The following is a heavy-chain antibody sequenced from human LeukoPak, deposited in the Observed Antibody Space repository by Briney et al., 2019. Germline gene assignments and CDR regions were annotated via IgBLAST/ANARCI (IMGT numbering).Heavy chain of an antibody. V-gene: IGHV1-18*01. CDR3: ARAPSGQWLVRMARFDP. J-gene: IGHJ5*02. CDR2: ISAYNGNT. CDR1: GYTFTSYG. Sequence: GASVKVSCKASGYTFTSYGISWVRQAPGQGLEWMGWISAYNGNTNYAQKLQGRVTMTTDTSTSTAYMELRSLRSDDTAVYYCARAPSGQWLVRMARFDPWGQGTLVTVSS. D-gene: IGHD6-19*01.